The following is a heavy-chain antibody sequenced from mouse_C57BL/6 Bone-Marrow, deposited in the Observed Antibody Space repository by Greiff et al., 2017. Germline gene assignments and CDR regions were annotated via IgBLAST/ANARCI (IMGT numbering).Heavy chain of an antibody. CDR2: INPSSGYP. D-gene: IGHD1-1*01. J-gene: IGHJ1*03. Sequence: QVHVKQSGAELAKPGASVKMSCKASGYTFPSYWMHWVKQRPGQGLEWIGYINPSSGYPKYNQTFKDKATLTAAKSSSTAYMQLGSLTYKYSAFYYFARSGTTVVEGYCDVWGTGTTVTVSS. CDR3: ARSGTTVVEGYCDV. CDR1: GYTFPSYW. V-gene: IGHV1-7*01.